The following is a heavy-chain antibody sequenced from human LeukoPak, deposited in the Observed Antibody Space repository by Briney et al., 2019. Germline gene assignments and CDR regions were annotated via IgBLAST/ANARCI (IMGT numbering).Heavy chain of an antibody. CDR3: ARAPAGYCSGGGCATFDY. V-gene: IGHV1-46*01. CDR1: GYTFTCYY. CDR2: INPSGGST. Sequence: GASVKVSCKASGYTFTCYYMHWVRQAPGQGLEWMGIINPSGGSTSYAQKFQGRVTMTRDTSTSTVYMELSSLRSEDTAVYYCARAPAGYCSGGGCATFDYWGQGTLVTVSS. D-gene: IGHD2-15*01. J-gene: IGHJ4*02.